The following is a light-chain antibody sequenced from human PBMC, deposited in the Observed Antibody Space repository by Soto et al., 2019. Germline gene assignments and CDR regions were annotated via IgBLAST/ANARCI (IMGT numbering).Light chain of an antibody. Sequence: EIVMTQSPATLSVSPGERATLSCRASQSVSSNLAWYQQKPGQPPRLLIYGASTRATGIPARFSGSGSGTEFIFTISSLQSEDFAVYYCPQYHKCSPITSGQGKRLEI. J-gene: IGKJ5*01. CDR2: GAS. CDR1: QSVSSN. CDR3: PQYHKCSPIT. V-gene: IGKV3-15*01.